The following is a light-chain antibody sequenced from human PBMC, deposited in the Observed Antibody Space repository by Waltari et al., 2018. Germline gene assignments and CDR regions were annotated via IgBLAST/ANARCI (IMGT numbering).Light chain of an antibody. J-gene: IGKJ2*01. V-gene: IGKV3-20*01. CDR3: QQYGSSPYT. CDR2: GAS. Sequence: EIVLTQSPGTLSLSPGERATLSCRASQPVSSSHLAWYQQTPGQAPSLLIYGASSRATGIPDRFSGSGSGTDFTLTISRLEPEDFAVYYCQQYGSSPYTFGQGTKLEIK. CDR1: QPVSSSH.